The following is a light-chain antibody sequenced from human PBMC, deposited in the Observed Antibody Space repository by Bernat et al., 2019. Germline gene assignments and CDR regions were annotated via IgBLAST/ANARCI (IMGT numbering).Light chain of an antibody. CDR3: QQYYSNPQT. CDR2: ATS. Sequence: AIRMTQSPSSFSASTGDRVTITCRASQSVSSYLAWYQQKPGKAPKLLIYATSTLQSGVPSRFSGSGSGTDFTITISCLQSEDFATYYCQQYYSNPQTFGQGTRVEIK. CDR1: QSVSSY. V-gene: IGKV1-8*01. J-gene: IGKJ1*01.